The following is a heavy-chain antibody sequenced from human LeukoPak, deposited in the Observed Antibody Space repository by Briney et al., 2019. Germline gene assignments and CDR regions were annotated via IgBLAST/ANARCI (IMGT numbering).Heavy chain of an antibody. Sequence: PGGSLRLSCAASGFTFSAYTMNWVRQAPGKGLEWVSSIRGSGSDIDSADSVKGRFTISRDNAQNSLYLQMSSLRVEDTAVYYCARDRITWGVPFDKWGQGTLVTVSS. D-gene: IGHD3-10*01. CDR2: IRGSGSDI. J-gene: IGHJ4*02. CDR3: ARDRITWGVPFDK. CDR1: GFTFSAYT. V-gene: IGHV3-21*01.